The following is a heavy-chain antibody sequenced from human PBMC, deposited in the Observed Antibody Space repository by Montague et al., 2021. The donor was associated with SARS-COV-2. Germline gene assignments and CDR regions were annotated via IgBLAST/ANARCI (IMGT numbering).Heavy chain of an antibody. V-gene: IGHV4-4*07. J-gene: IGHJ6*02. D-gene: IGHD6-19*01. Sequence: SETLSLTCTVSGGSFSNYYWTWIRQPPGRGLEWIGHLYTSGSTTXNPSLNSRVTMSVNTSKNQFSLNVTSVTAADTAIYYCAGASGYSSGWRYYYVMDVWGQGTTVTVS. CDR2: LYTSGST. CDR3: AGASGYSSGWRYYYVMDV. CDR1: GGSFSNYY.